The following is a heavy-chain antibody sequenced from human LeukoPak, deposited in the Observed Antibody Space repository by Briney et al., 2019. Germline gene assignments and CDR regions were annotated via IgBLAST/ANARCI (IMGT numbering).Heavy chain of an antibody. J-gene: IGHJ6*03. D-gene: IGHD6-13*01. CDR1: GFTFSSYA. CDR2: ISYDGSNK. Sequence: PGGSLRLSCAASGFTFSSYAMHWVRQAPGKGLEWVAVISYDGSNKYYADSVKGRFTISRDNSKNTLYLQMNSLRAEDTAVYYCAREYPDSSSWTGYYYYMDVWGKGTTVTISS. CDR3: AREYPDSSSWTGYYYYMDV. V-gene: IGHV3-30*14.